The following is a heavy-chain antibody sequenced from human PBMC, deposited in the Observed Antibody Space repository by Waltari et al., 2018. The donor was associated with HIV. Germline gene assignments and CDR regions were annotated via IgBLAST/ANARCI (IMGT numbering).Heavy chain of an antibody. CDR3: ARGLDILTGYYHWFSDL. D-gene: IGHD3-9*01. V-gene: IGHV4-61*02. CDR1: GGSITSGSSY. J-gene: IGHJ2*01. CDR2: VYISGSA. Sequence: QVQLQESGPGLVQPSQTLSLTCTVSGGSITSGSSYWIWIRQPAGKGLEWIGRVYISGSANYNPSLRSRVTMSLDTSKNQFSLKLSSVTAADTAVYYCARGLDILTGYYHWFSDLWGRGTLVTVSS.